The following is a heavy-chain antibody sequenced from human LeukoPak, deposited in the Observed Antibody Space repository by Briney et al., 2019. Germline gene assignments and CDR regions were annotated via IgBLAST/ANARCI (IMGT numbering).Heavy chain of an antibody. J-gene: IGHJ6*02. V-gene: IGHV3-7*01. CDR2: IKQDGSEK. Sequence: GGSLRLSCAASGFTFSSYSMNWVRQAPGKGLEWVANIKQDGSEKYYVDSVKGRFTISRDNAKNSLYLQMNSLGAEDTAVYYCARDMRITIFNYYGMDVWGQGTTVTVSS. CDR1: GFTFSSYS. CDR3: ARDMRITIFNYYGMDV. D-gene: IGHD3-3*01.